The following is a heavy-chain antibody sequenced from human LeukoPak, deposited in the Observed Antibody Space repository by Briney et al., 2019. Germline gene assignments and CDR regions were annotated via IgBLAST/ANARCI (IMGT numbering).Heavy chain of an antibody. Sequence: GGSLRLSCAASGFTLSSYSMNWVRQAPGKGLEWVSYITSSSSTIYYADSVEGRFTISRDNARNSLYLQMNSLRDEDTAVYYCASLPSTWYSGTYFDYWGQGILVTVSS. CDR1: GFTLSSYS. D-gene: IGHD1-26*01. J-gene: IGHJ4*02. CDR3: ASLPSTWYSGTYFDY. V-gene: IGHV3-48*02. CDR2: ITSSSSTI.